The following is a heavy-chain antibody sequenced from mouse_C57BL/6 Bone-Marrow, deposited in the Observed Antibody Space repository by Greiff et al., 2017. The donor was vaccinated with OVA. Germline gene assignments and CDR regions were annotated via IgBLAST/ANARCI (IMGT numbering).Heavy chain of an antibody. CDR2: INPYNGGT. Sequence: VQLQQSGPVLVKPGASVKMSCKASGYTFTDYYMNWVKQSHGKSLEWIGVINPYNGGTSYNQKFKGKATLTVDKSSSTAYMELNSLTSEDSAVYYCARWGPAWFAYRGQGTLVTVSA. V-gene: IGHV1-19*01. CDR3: ARWGPAWFAY. J-gene: IGHJ3*01. CDR1: GYTFTDYY.